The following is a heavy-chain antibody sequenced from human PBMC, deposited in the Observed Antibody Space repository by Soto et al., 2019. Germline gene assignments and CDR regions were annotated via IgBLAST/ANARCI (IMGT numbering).Heavy chain of an antibody. V-gene: IGHV3-33*01. CDR2: IWYDGSNK. Sequence: QVQLVESGGGVVQPGKSLRISCAASGFTFSTYGMHWVRQAPGKGLEWVAVIWYDGSNKYHGDSLKGRFTISRDNSKKTLYLQMNNLRAEDTAVYYCGRDGALGDTAVVDSWVQGTLVIVSS. J-gene: IGHJ4*02. D-gene: IGHD5-18*01. CDR3: GRDGALGDTAVVDS. CDR1: GFTFSTYG.